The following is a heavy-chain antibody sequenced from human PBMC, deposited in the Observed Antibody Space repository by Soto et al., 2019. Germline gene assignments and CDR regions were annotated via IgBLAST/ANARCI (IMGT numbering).Heavy chain of an antibody. D-gene: IGHD3-10*01. Sequence: SETLSLTCSVSGGSMSEYFWSWIRQSPGKGLEWIGYIYYLGSTDYNPSLKSRATISVDTSKRQFSLRLTSVTAADTAVYYCARDGYDGSGSPYPAYWGPGTQVTVS. J-gene: IGHJ4*02. CDR1: GGSMSEYF. V-gene: IGHV4-59*01. CDR3: ARDGYDGSGSPYPAY. CDR2: IYYLGST.